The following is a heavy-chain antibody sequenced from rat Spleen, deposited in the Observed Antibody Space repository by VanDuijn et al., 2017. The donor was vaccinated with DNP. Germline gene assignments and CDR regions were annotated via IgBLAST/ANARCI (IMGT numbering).Heavy chain of an antibody. V-gene: IGHV5-29*01. Sequence: EVQLVESDGGLVQPGRSLKLSCAASGFTFSDYYMAWVRQAPTKGLEWVATISYDGSSTYYRDSVKGRFTISRDNARSTLYLQIDSLRSEDTATYYCATGATEGFPYWGQGTLVSVS. CDR3: ATGATEGFPY. J-gene: IGHJ3*01. D-gene: IGHD1-11*01. CDR1: GFTFSDYY. CDR2: ISYDGSST.